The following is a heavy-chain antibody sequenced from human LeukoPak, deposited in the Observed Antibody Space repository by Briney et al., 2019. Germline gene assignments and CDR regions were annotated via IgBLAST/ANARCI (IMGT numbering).Heavy chain of an antibody. Sequence: SETLSLTCSVSGGSISSYYWSWIWQPPGKGLEWIGSIYTSGSTNYNPSLKSRVTISVDTSKNQFSLKLSSVTAADTAVFYCARHGYSRLYYFDFWGQGTLVTVSS. CDR1: GGSISSYY. D-gene: IGHD2-15*01. CDR3: ARHGYSRLYYFDF. J-gene: IGHJ4*02. V-gene: IGHV4-4*09. CDR2: IYTSGST.